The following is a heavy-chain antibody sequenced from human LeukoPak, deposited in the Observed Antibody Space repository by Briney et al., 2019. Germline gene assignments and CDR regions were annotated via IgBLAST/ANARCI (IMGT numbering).Heavy chain of an antibody. Sequence: GASVKVSCKASGYTFTSYDINWVRQATGQGLEWMGWMSPNTGDTGSAQKFQGRVTMTRNTSIRTAYMELSSLRSEDTAVYYCARGKHDDSNIFDIWGHGTTVTVSS. CDR1: GYTFTSYD. D-gene: IGHD3-22*01. CDR2: MSPNTGDT. J-gene: IGHJ3*02. CDR3: ARGKHDDSNIFDI. V-gene: IGHV1-8*01.